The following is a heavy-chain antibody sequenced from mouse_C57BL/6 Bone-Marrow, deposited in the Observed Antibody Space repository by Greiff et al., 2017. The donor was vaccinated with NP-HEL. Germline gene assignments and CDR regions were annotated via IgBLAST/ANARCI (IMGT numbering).Heavy chain of an antibody. Sequence: EVHLVESGGGLVQPKGSLKLSCAASGFSFNTYAMNWVRQAPGKGLEWVARIRSKSNNYATYYADSVKDRFTISRDDSESMLYLQMNNLKTEDTAIYYGVGLWGGGVNAMDYWGQGTSVTVSS. CDR2: IRSKSNNYAT. CDR3: VGLWGGGVNAMDY. V-gene: IGHV10-1*01. J-gene: IGHJ4*01. CDR1: GFSFNTYA. D-gene: IGHD2-2*01.